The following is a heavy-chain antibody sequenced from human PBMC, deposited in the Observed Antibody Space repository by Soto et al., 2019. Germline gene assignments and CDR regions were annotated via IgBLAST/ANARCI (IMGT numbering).Heavy chain of an antibody. CDR2: ISGNGGST. J-gene: IGHJ2*01. Sequence: ESGGGLVQPGGSLRLSCAASGFTFSSYTMHWVRQAPGKGLECVSSISGNGGSTDYANSVKGRFKITRDNSKNTLFLQMGSLRVEDMAVYYCARRATYYYFDLWGRGTLVTVSS. V-gene: IGHV3-64*01. CDR1: GFTFSSYT. CDR3: ARRATYYYFDL.